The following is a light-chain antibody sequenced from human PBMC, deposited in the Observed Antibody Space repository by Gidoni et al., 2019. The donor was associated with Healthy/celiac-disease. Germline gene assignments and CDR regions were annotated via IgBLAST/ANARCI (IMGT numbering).Light chain of an antibody. CDR3: QQYGSSPLT. J-gene: IGKJ4*01. Sequence: EIVLTQSAGTLSLSPGERATPSCRASQSVSSSYLAWYQQKPGQAPRLLIYGASSRATGIPDRFSGSASGTAFTLTISRLEPEDFAVYYCQQYGSSPLTFGGGTKVEIK. CDR2: GAS. CDR1: QSVSSSY. V-gene: IGKV3-20*01.